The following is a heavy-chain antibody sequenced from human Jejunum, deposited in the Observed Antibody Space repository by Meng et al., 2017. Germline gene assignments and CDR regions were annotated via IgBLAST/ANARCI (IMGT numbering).Heavy chain of an antibody. D-gene: IGHD5-18*01. CDR1: EFTFSNYW. CDR3: ARPGYNDGEGLYDY. V-gene: IGHV3-74*01. CDR2: INSDGSTT. Sequence: GGSLRLSCAASEFTFSNYWMHWVRQVPGKGLMWVSRINSDGSTTAYADSVRGRFTISRDNAKNTLYLQMSSLRGEDTAVYYCARPGYNDGEGLYDYWGQGTLVTVSS. J-gene: IGHJ4*02.